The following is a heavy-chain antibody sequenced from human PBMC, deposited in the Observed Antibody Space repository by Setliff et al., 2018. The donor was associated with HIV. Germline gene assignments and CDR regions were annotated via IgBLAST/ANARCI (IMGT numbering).Heavy chain of an antibody. D-gene: IGHD6-6*01. CDR2: IYYSGST. CDR1: GGSISSGGYY. J-gene: IGHJ6*03. Sequence: PSETLSLTCTVSGGSISSGGYYWTWIRQHPGKGLEWIGYIYYSGSTYYNPSLKSRVTISVDTSKKKFSLKLSSGTAADTAVFYCARGSKGDYSSSSCYYYYMDVWGKGTTVTVSS. V-gene: IGHV4-31*03. CDR3: ARGSKGDYSSSSCYYYYMDV.